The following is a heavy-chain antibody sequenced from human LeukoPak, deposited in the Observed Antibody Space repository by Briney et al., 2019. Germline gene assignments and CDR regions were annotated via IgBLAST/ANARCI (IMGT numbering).Heavy chain of an antibody. V-gene: IGHV3-23*01. J-gene: IGHJ4*02. Sequence: GGSLRLSCEVSGFTFSDYSMHWVRQAPGKGLEWVSSISGSGGSTYYADSVKGRFTISRDNSKYTLYLQMNSLRAEDTAVYYCAKAPGSGWHPFDYWGQGTLVTVSS. CDR2: ISGSGGST. CDR3: AKAPGSGWHPFDY. D-gene: IGHD6-19*01. CDR1: GFTFSDYS.